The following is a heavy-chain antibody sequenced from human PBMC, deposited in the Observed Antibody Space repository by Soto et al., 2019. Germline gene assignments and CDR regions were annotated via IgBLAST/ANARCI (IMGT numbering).Heavy chain of an antibody. CDR3: ATWHEREHAYDV. CDR1: GLTISGKKY. V-gene: IGHV3-53*01. Sequence: DVQLVESGGGLIQPGESLRLSCPAFGLTISGKKYVAWVRQAPGKGLEWVSGLYDVDGSFYADSVRGRFTTSSDSSKTTVYLQMNDLRPDDTAVYYCATWHEREHAYDVWGQGTTVTVSS. D-gene: IGHD1-1*01. J-gene: IGHJ3*01. CDR2: LYDVDGS.